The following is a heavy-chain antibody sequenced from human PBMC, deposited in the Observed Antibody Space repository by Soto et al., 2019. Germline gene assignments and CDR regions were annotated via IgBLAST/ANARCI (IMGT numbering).Heavy chain of an antibody. CDR3: ARESPYEILAGYSKLYMDS. J-gene: IGHJ4*02. CDR1: GFSFSDHY. D-gene: IGHD3-9*01. CDR2: ISTSGVSM. V-gene: IGHV3-11*01. Sequence: LRLSCAASGFSFSDHYMNWIRQRPGKGLEWVAYISTSGVSMYYTDSVKGRFTISRDNAQKSLFLQMNSLRAEDTAVYYCARESPYEILAGYSKLYMDSWGQGTLVTVSS.